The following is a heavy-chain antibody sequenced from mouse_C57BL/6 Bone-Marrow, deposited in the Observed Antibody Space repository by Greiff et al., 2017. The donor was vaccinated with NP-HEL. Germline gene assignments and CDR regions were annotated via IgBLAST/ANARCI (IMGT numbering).Heavy chain of an antibody. CDR3: ARRGDYDPFDY. CDR1: GFTFSDYY. J-gene: IGHJ2*01. V-gene: IGHV5-12*01. CDR2: ISNGGGST. Sequence: EVKLVESGGGLVQPGGSLKLSCAASGFTFSDYYMSWVRQTPEKRLEWVAYISNGGGSTYYPDTVKGRFTISRDNAKNTLYLQMSRLKSEDTAMYYCARRGDYDPFDYWGQGTTLTVSS. D-gene: IGHD2-4*01.